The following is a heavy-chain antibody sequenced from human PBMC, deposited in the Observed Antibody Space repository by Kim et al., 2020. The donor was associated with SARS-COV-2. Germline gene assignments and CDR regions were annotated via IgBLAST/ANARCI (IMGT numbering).Heavy chain of an antibody. J-gene: IGHJ6*02. Sequence: LSLTCAASGFTFSSYAMHWVRQAPGKGLEWVAVISYDGSNEYYADSVKGRFTISRDNSKNTLYLQMNSLRAEDTAVYYCASSYGGNYYYGMDVWGQG. V-gene: IGHV3-30*04. CDR2: ISYDGSNE. CDR3: ASSYGGNYYYGMDV. CDR1: GFTFSSYA. D-gene: IGHD4-17*01.